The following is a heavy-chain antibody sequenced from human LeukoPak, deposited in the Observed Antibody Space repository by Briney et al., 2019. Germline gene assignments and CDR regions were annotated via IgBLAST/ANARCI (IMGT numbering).Heavy chain of an antibody. Sequence: GGSLRLSCAASGFTFSSYAMSWVRQAPGKGLEWVSAISGSGGSTYYADSVKGRFTISRDNSKNTLYLQMNSLRAEDTAVYYCARDRVAANAFDIWGQGTMVTVSS. CDR1: GFTFSSYA. CDR3: ARDRVAANAFDI. V-gene: IGHV3-23*01. J-gene: IGHJ3*02. CDR2: ISGSGGST. D-gene: IGHD2-15*01.